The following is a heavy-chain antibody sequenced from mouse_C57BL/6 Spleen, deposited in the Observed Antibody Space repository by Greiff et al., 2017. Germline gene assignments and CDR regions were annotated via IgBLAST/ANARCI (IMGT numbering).Heavy chain of an antibody. V-gene: IGHV8-8*01. CDR1: GFSLSTFGMG. CDR3: ARIETVVAHYWYFDV. J-gene: IGHJ1*03. CDR2: IWWDDDK. D-gene: IGHD1-1*01. Sequence: QVTLKECGPGILQPSQTLSLTCSFSGFSLSTFGMGVGWIRQPSGKGLEWLAPIWWDDDKYYNPALKSRLTLAKDTSKNQVFLKIANVDTADTATYYCARIETVVAHYWYFDVWGTGTTVTVSS.